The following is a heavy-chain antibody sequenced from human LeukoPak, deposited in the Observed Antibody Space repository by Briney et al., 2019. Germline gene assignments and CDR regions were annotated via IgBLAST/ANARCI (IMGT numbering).Heavy chain of an antibody. Sequence: GGSLRLSCAASGFTFSTYSMNWVRQAPGKGLEWVSYISSSSSTIYYADSVKGRFTISRDNAKNSLYLQMNSLRAEDTAVYYCARDKDSSGWYWFDPWGQGTLVTVSS. J-gene: IGHJ5*02. CDR1: GFTFSTYS. CDR2: ISSSSSTI. D-gene: IGHD6-19*01. V-gene: IGHV3-48*01. CDR3: ARDKDSSGWYWFDP.